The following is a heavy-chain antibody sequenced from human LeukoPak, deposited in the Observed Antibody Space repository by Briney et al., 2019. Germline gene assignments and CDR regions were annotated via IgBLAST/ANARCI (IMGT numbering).Heavy chain of an antibody. CDR1: GFTFSKYW. Sequence: GGSLRLSCAASGFTFSKYWMLWVCQAPGKGLEWVSSISYLSTHVYYGDSVKGRFSISRDNAKNSLYLQMNSLGAEDTAIYYCGRAFPPLRTSSAGDLWGQGILVTVSS. J-gene: IGHJ4*02. V-gene: IGHV3-21*01. D-gene: IGHD3-16*01. CDR3: GRAFPPLRTSSAGDL. CDR2: ISYLSTHV.